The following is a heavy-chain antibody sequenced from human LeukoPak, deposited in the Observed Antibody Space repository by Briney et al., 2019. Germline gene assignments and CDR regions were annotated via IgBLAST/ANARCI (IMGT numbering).Heavy chain of an antibody. D-gene: IGHD3-22*01. CDR3: ARDSGFWLY. CDR1: GDSITSGSFY. J-gene: IGHJ4*02. CDR2: IYSTGTT. V-gene: IGHV4-39*07. Sequence: SETLSLTCIVSGDSITSGSFYWGWLRQTPGKGLEWIGNIYSTGTTSSNPSLKSRITMSVDTSKNQFSLSLTAVTAADTAVYFCARDSGFWLYWGQGTLVTVST.